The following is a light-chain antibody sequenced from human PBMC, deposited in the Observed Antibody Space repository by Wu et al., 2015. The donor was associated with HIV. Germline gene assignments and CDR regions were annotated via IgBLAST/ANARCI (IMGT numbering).Light chain of an antibody. J-gene: IGKJ2*03. CDR2: GAS. CDR1: QSVNRNY. V-gene: IGKV3-20*01. CDR3: QQYNSYSPS. Sequence: EIVLTQSPGTLSLSPGERATLSCRASQSVNRNYLAWYQQRPGQAPRLLMYGASSRATGIPERFSGSGSGTDFTLTISSLQPDDFATYCCQQYNSYSPSFGQGTKLEIK.